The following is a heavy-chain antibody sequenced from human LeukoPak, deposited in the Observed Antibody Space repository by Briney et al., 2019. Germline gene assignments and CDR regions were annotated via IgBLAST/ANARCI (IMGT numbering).Heavy chain of an antibody. J-gene: IGHJ5*02. D-gene: IGHD6-13*01. CDR3: AKDGTSSWFGEAT. CDR2: ISTDGSHK. Sequence: PGRSLRLPCAASGFTFSDYGMQWVRQAPGQGLEWVALISTDGSHKDYADSVKGRFTLSRDNSKNTLYLQMNSLRVEDTAVYYCAKDGTSSWFGEATWGQGTLVTVSS. V-gene: IGHV3-30*18. CDR1: GFTFSDYG.